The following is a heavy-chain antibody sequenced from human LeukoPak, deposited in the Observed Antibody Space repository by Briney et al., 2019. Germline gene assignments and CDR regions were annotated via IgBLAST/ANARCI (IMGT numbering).Heavy chain of an antibody. CDR3: AKGGKWDVTPFDY. Sequence: GGSLRLSCAASGFTFNSYAMSWVRQAPGKGLEWVSGISGSGGSTYYADSVKGRFTISRDNSKNTLYLQVSSLRAEDTAVYYCAKGGKWDVTPFDYWGQGTLVTVSS. CDR2: ISGSGGST. CDR1: GFTFNSYA. J-gene: IGHJ4*02. D-gene: IGHD1-26*01. V-gene: IGHV3-23*01.